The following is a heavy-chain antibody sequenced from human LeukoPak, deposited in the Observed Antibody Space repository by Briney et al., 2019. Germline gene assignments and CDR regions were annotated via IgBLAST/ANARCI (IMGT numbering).Heavy chain of an antibody. V-gene: IGHV3-53*01. CDR2: IYSGGST. CDR3: ASMGWAAAGDKGGYFDY. CDR1: GFTVSSND. Sequence: GGSLRLSCAASGFTVSSNDMSWVRHAPGKALEWVSVIYSGGSTYYSDSVKGRFTISRDNAKNSLYLQMNSLRAEDTAVYYCASMGWAAAGDKGGYFDYWGQGTLVTVSS. D-gene: IGHD6-13*01. J-gene: IGHJ4*02.